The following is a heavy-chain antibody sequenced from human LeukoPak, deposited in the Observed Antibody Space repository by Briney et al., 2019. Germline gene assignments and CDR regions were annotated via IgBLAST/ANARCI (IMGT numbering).Heavy chain of an antibody. CDR2: IHQTGRT. V-gene: IGHV4-4*02. Sequence: SETLSLTCAVSGISINTDNWWSWIRQPPGKGLEWIGEIHQTGRTNYSPALKSRVTMSLDTSKNQFSLKLNSVTAADTAVYYCARHYGPWGQGTLVTVSS. CDR3: ARHYGP. D-gene: IGHD3-16*01. J-gene: IGHJ5*02. CDR1: GISINTDNW.